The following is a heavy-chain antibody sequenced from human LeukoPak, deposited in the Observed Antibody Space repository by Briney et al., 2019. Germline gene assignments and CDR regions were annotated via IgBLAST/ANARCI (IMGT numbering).Heavy chain of an antibody. CDR1: GFIFNNFG. Sequence: GGSLRLSCAASGFIFNNFGLIWVRQAPGKGLEWVSAISNDGGGTNYADFVKGRFTISRDNSKNTLFLQMNSLRAEDTALYYYAKGSSGYFVDLWGQGTLVTVSS. D-gene: IGHD3-22*01. CDR3: AKGSSGYFVDL. CDR2: ISNDGGGT. J-gene: IGHJ5*02. V-gene: IGHV3-23*01.